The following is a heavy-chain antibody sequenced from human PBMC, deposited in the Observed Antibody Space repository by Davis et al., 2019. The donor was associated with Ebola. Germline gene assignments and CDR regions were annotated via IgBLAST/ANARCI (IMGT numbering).Heavy chain of an antibody. CDR1: GFTFSSNW. Sequence: GESLKISCAASGFTFSSNWMHWVRQAPGKGLVWVSNIKSDGSTTNYADSVKGRFTISRDNARNTVSLQMNSLRAEDTALYYCARSSYQPDWWGQGTLVTVSS. CDR3: ARSSYQPDW. D-gene: IGHD2-2*01. V-gene: IGHV3-74*01. J-gene: IGHJ4*02. CDR2: IKSDGSTT.